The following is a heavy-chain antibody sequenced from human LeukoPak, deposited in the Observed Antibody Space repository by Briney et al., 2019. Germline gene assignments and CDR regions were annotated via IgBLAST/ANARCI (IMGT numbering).Heavy chain of an antibody. V-gene: IGHV4-34*01. D-gene: IGHD2-15*01. Sequence: SETLSLTCAVYGGPFSGYYWSWIRQPPGKGLEWIGEINHSGSTNYNPSLKSRVTISVDTSKNQFSLKLSSVTAADTAVYYCARPHLDMNYFDYWGQGTLVTVSS. CDR2: INHSGST. CDR1: GGPFSGYY. J-gene: IGHJ4*02. CDR3: ARPHLDMNYFDY.